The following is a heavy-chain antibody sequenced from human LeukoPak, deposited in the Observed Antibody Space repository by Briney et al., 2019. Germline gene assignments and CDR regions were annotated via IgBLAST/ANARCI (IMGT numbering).Heavy chain of an antibody. D-gene: IGHD6-19*01. CDR2: INPNSGGT. J-gene: IGHJ4*02. CDR1: GYTFTGYY. Sequence: ASVKVSCKASGYTFTGYYMHWVRQAPGQGLEWMGWINPNSGGTNYAQKFQGRVTMTRNTSISTAYMELSSLRSEDTAVYYCARWVAVAGTDVDYWGQGTLVTVSS. V-gene: IGHV1-2*02. CDR3: ARWVAVAGTDVDY.